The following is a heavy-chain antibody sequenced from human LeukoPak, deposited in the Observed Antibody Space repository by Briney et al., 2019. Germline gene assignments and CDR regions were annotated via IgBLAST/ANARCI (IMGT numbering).Heavy chain of an antibody. V-gene: IGHV4-30-4*01. D-gene: IGHD1-26*01. J-gene: IGHJ3*02. Sequence: SQTLSLTCTVSGGSISSGDYYWRWIRQPPGKGLEWIGYIYYSGSTYYNPSLKSRVTISVDTSKNQFSLKLSSVTAADTAVYYCARGSPFDAFDIWGQGTMVTVSS. CDR2: IYYSGST. CDR1: GGSISSGDYY. CDR3: ARGSPFDAFDI.